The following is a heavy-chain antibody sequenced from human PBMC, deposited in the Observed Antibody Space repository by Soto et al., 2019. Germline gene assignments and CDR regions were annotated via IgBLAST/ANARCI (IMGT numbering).Heavy chain of an antibody. V-gene: IGHV4-30-4*01. CDR2: IYYSGST. Sequence: QVQLQESGPGLVKPSQTLSLTCTVSGGSISSGDYYWSWIRQPPGKGLEWIGYIYYSGSTYYNPSLKRRVTTSVDTTKNQFSLKLRSVTAADTAVYYCARVTMVRGVDYWGQGTLVTVSS. J-gene: IGHJ4*02. D-gene: IGHD3-10*01. CDR1: GGSISSGDYY. CDR3: ARVTMVRGVDY.